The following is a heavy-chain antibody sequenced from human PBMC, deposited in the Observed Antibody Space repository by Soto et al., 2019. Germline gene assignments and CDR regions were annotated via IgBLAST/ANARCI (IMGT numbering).Heavy chain of an antibody. D-gene: IGHD3-9*01. CDR1: GGSISSSSYY. CDR2: VYYSGST. V-gene: IGHV4-39*01. CDR3: ASPYYDILTHYYTTRKSFDY. Sequence: SETLSLTCTVSGGSISSSSYYWGWIRQPPGKGLEWIGSVYYSGSTYNNPSLKSRVTISVDTSKYQFPLKLSSVTAADTAVYYCASPYYDILTHYYTTRKSFDYWGQGTLVTVSS. J-gene: IGHJ4*02.